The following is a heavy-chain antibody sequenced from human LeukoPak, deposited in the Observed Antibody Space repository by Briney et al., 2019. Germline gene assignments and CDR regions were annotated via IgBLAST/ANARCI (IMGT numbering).Heavy chain of an antibody. CDR3: ARDYSGSPFDY. CDR2: ISRSGSTK. J-gene: IGHJ4*02. CDR1: GFTFCYNN. V-gene: IGHV3-11*04. D-gene: IGHD1-26*01. Sequence: GGSLTLSCAAYGFTFCYNNMRWIPQAPGKGREWFSSISRSGSTKYYADSVKGRFTISRDNAKNSLYLQMNSLRAEDTAVYYCARDYSGSPFDYWGQGTLVTVSS.